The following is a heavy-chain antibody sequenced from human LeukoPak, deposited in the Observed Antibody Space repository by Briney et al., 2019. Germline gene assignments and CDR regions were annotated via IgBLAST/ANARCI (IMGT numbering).Heavy chain of an antibody. CDR2: IRYDGTNT. CDR3: AKDDTYYSDSSGNTAFDI. Sequence: GGSLRLSCAASGFLFSSYGMHWVRQAPGKGLEWVAFIRYDGTNTYYADSVKGRFTISRDNSKNTLYLQMNSLRAEDTAVYYCAKDDTYYSDSSGNTAFDIWGQGTMVTVSS. J-gene: IGHJ3*02. CDR1: GFLFSSYG. V-gene: IGHV3-30*02. D-gene: IGHD3-22*01.